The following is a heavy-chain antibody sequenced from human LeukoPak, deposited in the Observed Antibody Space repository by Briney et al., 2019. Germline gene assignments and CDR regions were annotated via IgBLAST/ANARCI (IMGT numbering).Heavy chain of an antibody. CDR3: AREDMGSYYFDY. J-gene: IGHJ4*02. D-gene: IGHD1-26*01. CDR2: ISAYNGNT. CDR1: GYTFTSYG. Sequence: ASVKVSCKASGYTFTSYGISWVRQAPGQGLEWMGWISAYNGNTNYAQKLQGRVTMTTDTSTSTAYMELRSLRTDDTAVYYCAREDMGSYYFDYWGQGALVTVSS. V-gene: IGHV1-18*01.